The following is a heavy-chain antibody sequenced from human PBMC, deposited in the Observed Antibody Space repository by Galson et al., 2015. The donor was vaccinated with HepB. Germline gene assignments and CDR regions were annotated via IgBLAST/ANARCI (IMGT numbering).Heavy chain of an antibody. CDR2: IIPILGIA. CDR3: VIDHEDYGDYGAGWAMWFDY. J-gene: IGHJ4*02. Sequence: SVKVSCKASGGTFSSYAISWVRQAPGQGLEWMGGIIPILGIANYAQKFQGRVTITADKSTSTAYMELRSLRPEDPAVYYCVIDHEDYGDYGAGWAMWFDYWGQGTLVTVSS. D-gene: IGHD4-17*01. V-gene: IGHV1-69*10. CDR1: GGTFSSYA.